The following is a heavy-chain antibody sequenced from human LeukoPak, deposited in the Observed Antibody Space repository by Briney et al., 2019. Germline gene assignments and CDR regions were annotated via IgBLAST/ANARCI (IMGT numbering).Heavy chain of an antibody. CDR3: AKGPVRGYQTYFFDS. Sequence: GGSLRLSCAASGFTVSSNSISWVRQAPGKGLEWVSVIYDGGSTYHTDSVKGRFSISRDNSKNTVYLQMNSLRAEDTAVYYCAKGPVRGYQTYFFDSWGQGTLVTVSS. CDR1: GFTVSSNS. CDR2: IYDGGST. J-gene: IGHJ4*02. D-gene: IGHD3-22*01. V-gene: IGHV3-66*01.